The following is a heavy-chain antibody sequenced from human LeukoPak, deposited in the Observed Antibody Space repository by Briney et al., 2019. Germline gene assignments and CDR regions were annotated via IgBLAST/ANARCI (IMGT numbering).Heavy chain of an antibody. J-gene: IGHJ4*02. D-gene: IGHD5-24*01. CDR2: IYYSGST. Sequence: QVQLQESGPGLVKPSQTLSLPCTVSGGSISSGDYYWSWIRRPPGKARDGIWYIYYSGSTYYNPSLKSRVPISVDTSKNQFSLKLSSVTAADTAVYYCARFDGGMATNPELDYWGQGTLVTVSS. CDR3: ARFDGGMATNPELDY. V-gene: IGHV4-30-4*08. CDR1: GGSISSGDYY.